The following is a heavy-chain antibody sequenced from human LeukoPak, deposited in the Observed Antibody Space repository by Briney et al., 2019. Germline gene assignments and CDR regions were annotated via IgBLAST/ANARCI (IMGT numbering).Heavy chain of an antibody. CDR2: ISWNSGSI. Sequence: GGSLRLSCAASGFTFDDYAMHWVRQAPGKGLEWVSGISWNSGSIGYADSVKGRFTISRDNAKNSLYLQMNSLRAEDTAMYYCARESGYYGSGTPRAFDIWGQGTMVTVSS. CDR1: GFTFDDYA. V-gene: IGHV3-9*01. J-gene: IGHJ3*02. D-gene: IGHD3-10*01. CDR3: ARESGYYGSGTPRAFDI.